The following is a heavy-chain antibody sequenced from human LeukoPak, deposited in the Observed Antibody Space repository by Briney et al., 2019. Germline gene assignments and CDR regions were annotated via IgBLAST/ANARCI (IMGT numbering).Heavy chain of an antibody. CDR3: ARDASLGWYFDL. Sequence: GGSLRLSCAASGFTFSSSWIHWVRQAPGKGLVWVSRINKGGSVTDYAESVKGRFAISRHDSKNTVYLQMDSLKPEDTSIYYCARDASLGWYFDLWGRGTLVTVSS. V-gene: IGHV3-74*01. CDR1: GFTFSSSW. J-gene: IGHJ2*01. CDR2: INKGGSVT.